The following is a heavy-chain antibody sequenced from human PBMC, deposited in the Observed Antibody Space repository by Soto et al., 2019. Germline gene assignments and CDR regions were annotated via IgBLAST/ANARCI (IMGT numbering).Heavy chain of an antibody. D-gene: IGHD5-18*01. Sequence: GGSLRLSCAASGFTFSSYEMNWVRQAPGKGLEWVSYISSSGSTIYYADSVKGRFTISRDNAKNSLYLQMNSLRAEDTAVYYCARDQDTAMVTAGFDYWGQGTLVTVSS. J-gene: IGHJ4*02. CDR2: ISSSGSTI. V-gene: IGHV3-48*03. CDR1: GFTFSSYE. CDR3: ARDQDTAMVTAGFDY.